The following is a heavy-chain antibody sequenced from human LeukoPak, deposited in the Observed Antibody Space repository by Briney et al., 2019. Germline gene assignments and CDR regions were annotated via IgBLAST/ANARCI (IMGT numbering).Heavy chain of an antibody. J-gene: IGHJ4*02. Sequence: GSLRLSCAASGFTFSSYGMNWVRQAPGKGLEWVANINEDGSEKYYVDSVKGRFTISRDNAKNSLYLQMNSLRAEDTALYYCARDWWDKSGYFDYWGQGTLVTVSS. D-gene: IGHD2-8*02. CDR2: INEDGSEK. V-gene: IGHV3-7*01. CDR3: ARDWWDKSGYFDY. CDR1: GFTFSSYG.